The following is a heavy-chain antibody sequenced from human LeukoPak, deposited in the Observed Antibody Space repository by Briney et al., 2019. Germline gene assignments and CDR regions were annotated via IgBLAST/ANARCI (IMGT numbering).Heavy chain of an antibody. J-gene: IGHJ4*02. CDR1: GFTFSSYG. CDR3: AKDFNPRYSSGWFFDY. D-gene: IGHD6-19*01. V-gene: IGHV3-23*01. CDR2: ISGSGGST. Sequence: QTGGSLRLSCAASGFTFSSYGMSWVRQAPGKGLECVSAISGSGGSTYYADSVKGRFTISRDNSKNTLYLQMNSLRAEDTAVYYSAKDFNPRYSSGWFFDYWGQGTLVTVSS.